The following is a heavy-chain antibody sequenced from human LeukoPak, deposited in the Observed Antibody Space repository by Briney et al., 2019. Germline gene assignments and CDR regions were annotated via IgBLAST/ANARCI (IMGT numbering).Heavy chain of an antibody. Sequence: PGGSLRLSCAASGLTVSSNYMSWVRQAPGKGLEWVSVIYSGGSTYYADSVKGRFTISRDNSKNRLYLQMNSLRAEDTAVYYCARVPYDFWSGYYSLTDYYYYMDVWGKGTTVTVSS. CDR2: IYSGGST. CDR3: ARVPYDFWSGYYSLTDYYYYMDV. V-gene: IGHV3-53*01. J-gene: IGHJ6*03. CDR1: GLTVSSNY. D-gene: IGHD3-3*01.